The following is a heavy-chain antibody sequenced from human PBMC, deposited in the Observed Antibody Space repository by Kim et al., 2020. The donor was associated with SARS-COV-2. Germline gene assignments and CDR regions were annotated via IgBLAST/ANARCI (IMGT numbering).Heavy chain of an antibody. Sequence: QKFQGGVTMTRDTTTSAVYMELSSLRSEDTAVYYCARCRNSGSYPKIFDYWGQGTLVTVSS. V-gene: IGHV1-46*01. J-gene: IGHJ4*02. D-gene: IGHD1-26*01. CDR3: ARCRNSGSYPKIFDY.